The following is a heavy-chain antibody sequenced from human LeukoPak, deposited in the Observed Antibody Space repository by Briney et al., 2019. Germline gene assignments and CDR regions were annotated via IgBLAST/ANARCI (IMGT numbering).Heavy chain of an antibody. D-gene: IGHD6-13*01. V-gene: IGHV3-74*01. CDR2: IKRDGSST. CDR3: AREWMGYSSSRRYYYYYMDV. Sequence: GSLGLSCAASGFLFSNYWMHWVRQAPGKGLVWVSRIKRDGSSTSYADSVKGRFTISRDNAKNTLCLQMDSLRAEDTALYYCAREWMGYSSSRRYYYYYMDVWGKGTTVTVSS. J-gene: IGHJ6*03. CDR1: GFLFSNYW.